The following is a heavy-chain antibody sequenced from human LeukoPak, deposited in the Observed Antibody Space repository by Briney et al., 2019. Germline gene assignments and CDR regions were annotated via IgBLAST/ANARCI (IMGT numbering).Heavy chain of an antibody. CDR3: ARSYHVLRFLEWLEYYFDY. CDR2: IKQDGSEK. J-gene: IGHJ4*02. CDR1: GFTFSSYW. D-gene: IGHD3-3*01. V-gene: IGHV3-7*01. Sequence: GGSLRLSCAASGFTFSSYWMSWVRQAPGKGLEWVANIKQDGSEKYYVDSVKGRFTISRDNAKNSLYLQMNSLRAEDTAVYYCARSYHVLRFLEWLEYYFDYWGQGTLVTVSS.